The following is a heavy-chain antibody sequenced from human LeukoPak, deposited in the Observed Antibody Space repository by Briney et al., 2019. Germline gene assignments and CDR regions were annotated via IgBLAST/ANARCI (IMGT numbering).Heavy chain of an antibody. Sequence: GGSLRLSCAASGFSFSTYSMNWVRQAPGKGLEWVSSISSSSSYIYYADSVKGRFTISRDNAKNSLYLQMNSLRAEDTAVYYCAREHVSTSLPGIWGQGTLVTVSS. CDR3: AREHVSTSLPGI. CDR2: ISSSSSYI. V-gene: IGHV3-21*01. J-gene: IGHJ4*02. D-gene: IGHD3-10*01. CDR1: GFSFSTYS.